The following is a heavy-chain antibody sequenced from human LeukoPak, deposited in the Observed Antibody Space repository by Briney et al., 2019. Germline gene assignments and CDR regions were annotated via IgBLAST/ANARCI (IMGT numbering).Heavy chain of an antibody. CDR2: ISYDGSNK. V-gene: IGHV3-30*18. D-gene: IGHD3-10*01. CDR1: GFTFSSYG. Sequence: GRSLRLSCAASGFTFSSYGMHWVRRAPGKGLEWVAVISYDGSNKYYADSVKGRFTISRDNSKNTLYLQMNSLRAEDTAVYYCAKDRPSLWFGELWGPFDYWGQGTLVTVSS. J-gene: IGHJ4*02. CDR3: AKDRPSLWFGELWGPFDY.